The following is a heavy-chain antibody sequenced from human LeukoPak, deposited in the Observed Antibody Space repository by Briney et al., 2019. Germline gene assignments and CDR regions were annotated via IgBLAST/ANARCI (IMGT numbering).Heavy chain of an antibody. CDR2: IYYSGST. D-gene: IGHD3-10*01. CDR1: GGSISSSSYY. Sequence: PSETLSLTCTVSGGSISSSSYYWGWIRQPPGKGLEWIGSIYYSGSTYYNPSLKSRVTISVDTSKNQFSLKLSSVTAADTAVYYCARESGGWQWFGRPAGYYYMDVWGKGTTVTVSS. V-gene: IGHV4-39*02. J-gene: IGHJ6*03. CDR3: ARESGGWQWFGRPAGYYYMDV.